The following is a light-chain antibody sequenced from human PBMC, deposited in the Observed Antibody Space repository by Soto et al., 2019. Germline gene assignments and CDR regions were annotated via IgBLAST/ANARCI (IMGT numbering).Light chain of an antibody. J-gene: IGKJ1*01. V-gene: IGKV1-5*03. CDR3: QQYNSYSWT. CDR2: KAS. Sequence: DIQMTQSPSTLSASVGDRVIITCRASESISNWLAWYQQKPGKAPNLLIYKASSLKSGVPLRFSGSGSGTEFTLTISSLQPDDFATYYCQQYNSYSWTFGQGTK. CDR1: ESISNW.